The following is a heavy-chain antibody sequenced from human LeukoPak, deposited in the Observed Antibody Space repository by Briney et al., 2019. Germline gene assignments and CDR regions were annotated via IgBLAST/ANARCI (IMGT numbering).Heavy chain of an antibody. CDR3: ARDGRDGYNSRWFDP. CDR2: IIPIFGTA. V-gene: IGHV1-69*05. D-gene: IGHD5-24*01. J-gene: IGHJ5*02. CDR1: GGTFSSYA. Sequence: SVKVSCKASGGTFSSYAISWVRQAPGQGLEWMGGIIPIFGTANYAQKFQGRVTITRDTSASTAYMELSSLRSEDTAVYYCARDGRDGYNSRWFDPWGQGTLVTVSS.